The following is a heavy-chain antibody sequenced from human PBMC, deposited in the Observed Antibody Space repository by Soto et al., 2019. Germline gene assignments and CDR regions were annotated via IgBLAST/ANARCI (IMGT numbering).Heavy chain of an antibody. Sequence: EVQLVESGGGLVKPGGSLRLSCAASGFTFSNAWMSWVRQAPGKGLEWVGRIKSKTDGGTTDYAAPVKGRFTISRDDSKNTLYLQMNSLKTEDTAVYYCTTGIAALQGDYYYYYGMDVWGQGTTVTVSS. CDR2: IKSKTDGGTT. CDR3: TTGIAALQGDYYYYYGMDV. D-gene: IGHD6-6*01. J-gene: IGHJ6*02. CDR1: GFTFSNAW. V-gene: IGHV3-15*01.